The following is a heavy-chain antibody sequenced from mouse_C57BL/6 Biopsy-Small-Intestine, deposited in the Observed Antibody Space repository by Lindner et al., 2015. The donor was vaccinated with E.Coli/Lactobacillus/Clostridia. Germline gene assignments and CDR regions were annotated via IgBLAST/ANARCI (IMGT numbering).Heavy chain of an antibody. CDR2: ISTYNDDI. V-gene: IGHV1-20*01. Sequence: SVKVSCKASGYTFTSYGISWVRQVPGQGLEYMGWISTYNDDIHYAQRFQGRVTLTTDTSTTTAYLELRGLRSVDTAVYYCARDRGAGAPNWGSPYWGQGTLVTVS. J-gene: IGHJ3*01. CDR3: ARDRGAGAPNWGSPY. CDR1: GYTFTSYG. D-gene: IGHD4-1*01.